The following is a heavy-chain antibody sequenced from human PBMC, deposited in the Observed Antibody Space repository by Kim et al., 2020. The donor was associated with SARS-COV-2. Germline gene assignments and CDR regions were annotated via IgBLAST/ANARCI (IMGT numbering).Heavy chain of an antibody. CDR2: IDNDGANT. J-gene: IGHJ4*02. Sequence: GGSLRLSCTASGFIFSTAWMHWVRQVPGKGLVWVSRIDNDGANTNYAESVKGRFTISRDNAKNTVYLLLSSLRGEDTAVYYCATDGEYRLSYWGQGTLVT. D-gene: IGHD4-17*01. CDR3: ATDGEYRLSY. V-gene: IGHV3-74*01. CDR1: GFIFSTAW.